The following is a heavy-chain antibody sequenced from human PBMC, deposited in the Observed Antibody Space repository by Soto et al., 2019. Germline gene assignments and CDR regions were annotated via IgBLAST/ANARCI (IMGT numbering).Heavy chain of an antibody. D-gene: IGHD6-19*01. Sequence: PGGSLRLSCAASGFTFSSYAMSWVRQAPGKGLEWVSAISGSGGSTYYADSVKGRFTISRDNSKNTLYLQMNSLRAEDTAVYYCAKDLGSSGWYYRSYFDYWGQGTLVIVSS. J-gene: IGHJ4*02. CDR1: GFTFSSYA. CDR3: AKDLGSSGWYYRSYFDY. CDR2: ISGSGGST. V-gene: IGHV3-23*01.